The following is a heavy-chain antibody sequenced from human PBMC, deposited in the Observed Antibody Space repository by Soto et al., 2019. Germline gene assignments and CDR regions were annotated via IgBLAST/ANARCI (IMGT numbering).Heavy chain of an antibody. J-gene: IGHJ5*02. CDR2: IYATGTT. CDR1: GASISGFY. V-gene: IGHV4-4*07. CDR3: VRDGTKTLRDWFDP. D-gene: IGHD1-1*01. Sequence: SETLSLTCTVSGASISGFYWSWIRKSAGKGLEWIGRIYATGTTDYNPSLKSRVMMSVGTSKKQFSLKLRSVTAADTAVYYCVRDGTKTLRDWFDPWGQGISVTVSS.